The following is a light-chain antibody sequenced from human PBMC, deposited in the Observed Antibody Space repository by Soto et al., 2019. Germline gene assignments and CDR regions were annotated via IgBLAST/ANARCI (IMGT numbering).Light chain of an antibody. J-gene: IGLJ1*01. CDR2: EVS. V-gene: IGLV2-8*01. CDR1: SSDVGGYNY. CDR3: SSYAGSNNLNV. Sequence: QSALTQPPSASGSPGQSVTISCTGTSSDVGGYNYVSWYQQHPGKAPKPMIYEVSKRPSGVPDRFSGSKSGNTASLTVSGLQAEDEADYYCSSYAGSNNLNVFGTGTKLTVL.